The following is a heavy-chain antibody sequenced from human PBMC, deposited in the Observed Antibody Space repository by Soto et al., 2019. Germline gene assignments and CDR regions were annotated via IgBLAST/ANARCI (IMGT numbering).Heavy chain of an antibody. V-gene: IGHV3-66*01. CDR1: GFTVSSKY. CDR2: IQSGGST. D-gene: IGHD2-15*01. Sequence: EVQLVESGGGLVQPGGSLRLSCAASGFTVSSKYMSWVRQAPGKGLEWVSLIQSGGSTYYAGYVKGRFISSRDNSENTLFLQMNRLSGEDTAVYYCTRDAVHCIGGMSSGVPMDVWGKGTRVTVSA. J-gene: IGHJ6*04. CDR3: TRDAVHCIGGMSSGVPMDV.